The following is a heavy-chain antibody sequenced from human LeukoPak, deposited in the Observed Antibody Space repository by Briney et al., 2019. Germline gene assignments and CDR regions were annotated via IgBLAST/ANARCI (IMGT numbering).Heavy chain of an antibody. J-gene: IGHJ4*02. CDR1: GGSISSYY. Sequence: SETLSLTCTVSGGSISSYYWSWIRQPPGKGLEWIGYIYYSGSTNYNASLRSRVTVSVDKSKNQFSLKLTSVTAADTAVYYCARRYCSGGTCYPFDYWGQGTQVTVSS. V-gene: IGHV4-59*12. CDR2: IYYSGST. CDR3: ARRYCSGGTCYPFDY. D-gene: IGHD2-15*01.